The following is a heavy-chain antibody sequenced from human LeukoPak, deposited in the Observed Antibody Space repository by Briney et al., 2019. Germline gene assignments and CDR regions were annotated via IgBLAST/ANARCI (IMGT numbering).Heavy chain of an antibody. J-gene: IGHJ4*02. V-gene: IGHV3-30*02. CDR1: GFTFSTHG. CDR3: ARGCHESCLLPLYFDY. CDR2: IRYDGINK. D-gene: IGHD3-9*01. Sequence: PPGGSLRLSCAASGFTFSTHGMHWVRQAPGKGLEWVAFIRYDGINKYYADSVKGRFTISRDNSKNSLYLQMNSLRAEDTAVYYCARGCHESCLLPLYFDYWGQGTLVTVSS.